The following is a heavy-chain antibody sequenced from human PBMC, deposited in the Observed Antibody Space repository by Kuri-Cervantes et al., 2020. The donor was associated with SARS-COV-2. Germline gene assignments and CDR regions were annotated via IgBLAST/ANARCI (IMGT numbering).Heavy chain of an antibody. V-gene: IGHV3-23*01. CDR3: AKATYYYGSGSYFGSDWYFDL. CDR2: ISGSGGST. CDR1: GFTFSSYA. D-gene: IGHD3-10*01. Sequence: GESLKISCAASGFTFSSYAMSWVRQAPGKGLEWVSAISGSGGSTYYADSVKSRFTISRDNSKNTLYLQMNSLRAEDTAVYYCAKATYYYGSGSYFGSDWYFDLWGRGTLVTVSS. J-gene: IGHJ2*01.